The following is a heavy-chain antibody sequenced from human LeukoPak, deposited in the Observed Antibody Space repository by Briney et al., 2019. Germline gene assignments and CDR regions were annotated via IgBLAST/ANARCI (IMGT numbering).Heavy chain of an antibody. D-gene: IGHD1-26*01. Sequence: QPGGSLRLSCAASGFTVSSNYMSWVRQAPGKGLEWVSVIYSGGSTYYADSVKGRFTISRDNSKNTLYLQMNSLRAEDTAVYYCAKRGGSYIGYLDYWGQGTLVTVSS. CDR2: IYSGGST. V-gene: IGHV3-53*01. CDR3: AKRGGSYIGYLDY. J-gene: IGHJ4*02. CDR1: GFTVSSNY.